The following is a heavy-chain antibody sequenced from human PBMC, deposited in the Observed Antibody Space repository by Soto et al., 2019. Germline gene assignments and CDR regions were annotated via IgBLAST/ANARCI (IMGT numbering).Heavy chain of an antibody. CDR3: ARRTMGNYYYMDV. V-gene: IGHV3-11*01. Sequence: QVQLVESGGGLVKPGGSLRLSCVASGFTLSDYYMSWIRQAPGKGLEGVSYISSSGTIDYYADSVKGRFTTSRDNAKNSLFLQMNGLRAEDTAVYYCARRTMGNYYYMDVWGKGNTVTVSS. J-gene: IGHJ6*03. CDR1: GFTLSDYY. CDR2: ISSSGTID. D-gene: IGHD3-10*01.